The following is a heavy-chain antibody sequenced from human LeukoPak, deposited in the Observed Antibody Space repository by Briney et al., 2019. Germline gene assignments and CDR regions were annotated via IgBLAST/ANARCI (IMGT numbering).Heavy chain of an antibody. V-gene: IGHV1-69*13. D-gene: IGHD3-22*01. CDR2: IIPIFGTT. J-gene: IGHJ4*02. Sequence: SVKVSCKASGGTFSNYTISWVRQAPGQGLEWMGGIIPIFGTTHSAQKFQGRVTITADESTSTAYMELSSLRSDDTAVYYCAKAVKVDDTSGYYGVFDYWGQGTLVTVSS. CDR3: AKAVKVDDTSGYYGVFDY. CDR1: GGTFSNYT.